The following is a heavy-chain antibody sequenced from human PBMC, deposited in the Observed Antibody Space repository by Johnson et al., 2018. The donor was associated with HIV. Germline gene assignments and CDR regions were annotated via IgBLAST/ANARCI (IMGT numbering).Heavy chain of an antibody. CDR2: ISYDGSNK. D-gene: IGHD3-22*01. Sequence: QVQLVESGGGVVQPGRSLRLSCAASGFTFSSYAMHWVRQAPGKGLEWVAVISYDGSNKYYADSVKGRFTISRDNSKNTLYLQMNSLRAEDTAVYYCARDRYDVSSGSHAFDIWGQGTMVTVSS. J-gene: IGHJ3*02. CDR3: ARDRYDVSSGSHAFDI. CDR1: GFTFSSYA. V-gene: IGHV3-30*04.